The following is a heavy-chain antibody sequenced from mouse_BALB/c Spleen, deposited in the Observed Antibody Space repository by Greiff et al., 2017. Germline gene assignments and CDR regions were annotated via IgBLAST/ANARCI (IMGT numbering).Heavy chain of an antibody. V-gene: IGHV3-2*02. CDR3: ARYFDY. J-gene: IGHJ2*01. CDR1: GYSITSDYA. CDR2: ISYSGST. Sequence: EVQRVESGPGLVKPSQSLSLTCTVTGYSITSDYAWNWIRQFPGNKLEWMGYISYSGSTSYNPSLKSRISITRDTSKNQFFLQLNSVTTENTATYYCARYFDYWGQGTTLTVSS.